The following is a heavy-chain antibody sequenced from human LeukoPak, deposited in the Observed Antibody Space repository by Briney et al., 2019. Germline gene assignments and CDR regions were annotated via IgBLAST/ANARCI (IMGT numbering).Heavy chain of an antibody. CDR2: ISGNGGGA. D-gene: IGHD3-22*01. CDR1: GFTFSNYA. V-gene: IGHV3-23*01. J-gene: IGHJ4*02. CDR3: AKGTKVIVVDNYFDY. Sequence: GGSLRLSCAASGFTFSNYAMSWVRQAPGKGLEWVSAISGNGGGAYYADSVKGRFTISRDNSKNTLYLQMNSLRAEDTAVYYCAKGTKVIVVDNYFDYWGQGTLVTVS.